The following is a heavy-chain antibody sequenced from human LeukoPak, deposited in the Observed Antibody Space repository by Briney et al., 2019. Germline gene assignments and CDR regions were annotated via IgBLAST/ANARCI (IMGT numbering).Heavy chain of an antibody. Sequence: SETLSLTCTVSGGSISSYYRSWIRQPPGKGLEWIGYVYYSGSTNYNPSLKSRGTISVNTTKNQFSLQLSSMTAADTAVYYCPGVDRAAAGNDYWGQGTLVTVSS. CDR2: VYYSGST. D-gene: IGHD6-13*01. CDR1: GGSISSYY. V-gene: IGHV4-59*01. CDR3: PGVDRAAAGNDY. J-gene: IGHJ4*02.